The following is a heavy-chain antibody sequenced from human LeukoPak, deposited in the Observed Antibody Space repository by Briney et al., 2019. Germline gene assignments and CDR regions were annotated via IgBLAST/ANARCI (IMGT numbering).Heavy chain of an antibody. D-gene: IGHD6-13*01. CDR3: ARPHSGSWYDS. V-gene: IGHV4-39*01. Sequence: SETLSLTCTVSGGSISSSSYYWGWIRQPPGKGLEWIGSIYYSGSTCYNPSLKSRVTISVDTSKNQFSLKLSSVAAADTAVYYCARPHSGSWYDSWGQGTLVTVSS. CDR2: IYYSGST. J-gene: IGHJ5*01. CDR1: GGSISSSSYY.